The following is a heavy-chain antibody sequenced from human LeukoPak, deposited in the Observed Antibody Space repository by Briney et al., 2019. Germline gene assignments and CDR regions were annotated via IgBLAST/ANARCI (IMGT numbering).Heavy chain of an antibody. CDR3: ASLNDYGDSRPRYYYYMDV. D-gene: IGHD4-17*01. J-gene: IGHJ6*03. V-gene: IGHV4-38-2*01. Sequence: PSETLSLTCAVSGYSISSGYYWGWIRQPPGKGLEWIGSIYHSGSTYYNPSLKSRVTISVDTSKNQFSLKLSSVTAADTAVYYCASLNDYGDSRPRYYYYMDVWGKGTTVTVSS. CDR1: GYSISSGYY. CDR2: IYHSGST.